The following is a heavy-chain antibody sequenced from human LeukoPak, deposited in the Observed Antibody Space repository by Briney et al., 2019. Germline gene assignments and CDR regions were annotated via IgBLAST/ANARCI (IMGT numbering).Heavy chain of an antibody. D-gene: IGHD6-13*01. CDR1: GFTFSSYG. Sequence: PGGSLRLSCAASGFTFSSYGMHWVRQAPGKGLEWVAVIWYDGSNKYYADSVKGRFTISRDNSKNTLYLQMNSLRAEDTAVYYCAREGIAAAGQIDYWGQGTLVTVSS. V-gene: IGHV3-33*01. CDR2: IWYDGSNK. CDR3: AREGIAAAGQIDY. J-gene: IGHJ4*02.